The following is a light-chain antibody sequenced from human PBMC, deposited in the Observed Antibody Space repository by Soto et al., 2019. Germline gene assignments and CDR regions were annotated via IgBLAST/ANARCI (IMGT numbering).Light chain of an antibody. J-gene: IGKJ1*01. CDR3: QQYDNLPWT. CDR2: DAS. V-gene: IGKV1-33*01. CDR1: QDISNY. Sequence: DIQMTQSPSSLSASVGDRVTITCQASQDISNYLNWYQQKPGKAPKLLIYDASNLETGFPSRFSGSGSGTDFTFTISSLQTEDIATYYCQQYDNLPWTFGQGTKVDIK.